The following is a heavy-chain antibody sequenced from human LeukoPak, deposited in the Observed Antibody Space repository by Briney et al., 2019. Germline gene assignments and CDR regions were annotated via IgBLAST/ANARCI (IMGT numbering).Heavy chain of an antibody. J-gene: IGHJ4*02. V-gene: IGHV3-64D*09. Sequence: GSLRLSCSASGFTFSSFAMFWVRQAPGKGLEYVSGISSYGGRTNYADSVKARFTISRDNSKVTLYLQMTSLRPEDTAIYYCVKDPSGNYFYFDYWGQGTLVTVSS. CDR2: ISSYGGRT. D-gene: IGHD1-26*01. CDR3: VKDPSGNYFYFDY. CDR1: GFTFSSFA.